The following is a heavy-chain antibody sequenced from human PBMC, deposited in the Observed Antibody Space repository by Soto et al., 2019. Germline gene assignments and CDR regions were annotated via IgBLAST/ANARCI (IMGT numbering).Heavy chain of an antibody. D-gene: IGHD2-2*01. CDR2: IYYSGST. J-gene: IGHJ5*02. CDR1: GGSISSSSYY. V-gene: IGHV4-39*01. Sequence: NPSETLSLTCTVSGGSISSSSYYWGWIRQPPGKGLGWIGSIYYSGSTYYNPSLKSRVTISVDTSKNQFSLKLSSVTAADTAVYYCARHAATIYCSSTSCYDLGGEFDPWGQGTLVTVSS. CDR3: ARHAATIYCSSTSCYDLGGEFDP.